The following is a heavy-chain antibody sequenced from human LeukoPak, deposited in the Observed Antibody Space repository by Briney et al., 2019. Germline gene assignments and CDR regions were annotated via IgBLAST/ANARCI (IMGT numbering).Heavy chain of an antibody. D-gene: IGHD2-2*01. CDR1: GGSISSYY. CDR3: ARYQKGGGAFDI. Sequence: PSETLSLTCTVSGGSISSYYWSWIRQPPGKGLEWIGCINYSGSTNYSPSLKSRVTISVDTSKNQFSLTLSSVTAADTAVYYRARYQKGGGAFDIWGQGAMVTVSS. J-gene: IGHJ3*02. V-gene: IGHV4-59*01. CDR2: INYSGST.